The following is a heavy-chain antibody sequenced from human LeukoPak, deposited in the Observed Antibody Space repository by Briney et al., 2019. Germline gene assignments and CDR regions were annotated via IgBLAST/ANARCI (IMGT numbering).Heavy chain of an antibody. Sequence: SETLSLTCAVYGGSFSGYYWSWIRQPPGKGLEWIGEINHSGSTNYNPSLKSRVTISVDTSKNQFSLKLSSVTAADTAVYYCARVNRDGYLYYFDYWGQGTLVTVSS. CDR1: GGSFSGYY. V-gene: IGHV4-34*01. CDR3: ARVNRDGYLYYFDY. D-gene: IGHD5-24*01. CDR2: INHSGST. J-gene: IGHJ4*02.